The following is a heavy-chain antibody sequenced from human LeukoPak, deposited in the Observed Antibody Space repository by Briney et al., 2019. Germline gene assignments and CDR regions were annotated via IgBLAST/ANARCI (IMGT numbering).Heavy chain of an antibody. J-gene: IGHJ5*02. CDR2: ISGSGGST. CDR3: ARDLGGPRRYYGSSGYYYGGWFDP. Sequence: GGSLRLSCAASGFTFSSYAMSWVRQAPGKGLEWVSAISGSGGSTYYADSVKGRFTISRDNSKNTLYLQMNSLRAEDTAVYYCARDLGGPRRYYGSSGYYYGGWFDPWGQGTLVTVSS. D-gene: IGHD3-22*01. V-gene: IGHV3-23*01. CDR1: GFTFSSYA.